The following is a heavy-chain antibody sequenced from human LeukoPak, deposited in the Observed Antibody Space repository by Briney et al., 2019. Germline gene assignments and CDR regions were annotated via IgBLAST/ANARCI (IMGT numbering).Heavy chain of an antibody. D-gene: IGHD2-8*01. Sequence: GGSLRLSSAAPVFSFSSYAMSWVRQAPGKGLDWVSGISGSGGSTYYADSVKGRFTISRDNSKNTVYLQMNSLRAEDTAVYYCAKERSCINGVCHGDFDYWGQGALVTVSS. CDR1: VFSFSSYA. J-gene: IGHJ4*02. CDR3: AKERSCINGVCHGDFDY. V-gene: IGHV3-23*01. CDR2: ISGSGGST.